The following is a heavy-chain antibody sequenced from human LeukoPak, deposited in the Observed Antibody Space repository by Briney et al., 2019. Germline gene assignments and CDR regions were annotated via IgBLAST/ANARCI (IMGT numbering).Heavy chain of an antibody. CDR3: ARGTMTDAFDI. V-gene: IGHV4-61*02. Sequence: SEALSLTCTVSGGSISSGSYYWSWIRQPAGKGLEWIGRIYTSGSTNYNPSLKSRVTISVDTSKNQFSLKLSSVTAADTAVYYCARGTMTDAFDIWGQGTMVTVSS. CDR2: IYTSGST. D-gene: IGHD3-22*01. J-gene: IGHJ3*02. CDR1: GGSISSGSYY.